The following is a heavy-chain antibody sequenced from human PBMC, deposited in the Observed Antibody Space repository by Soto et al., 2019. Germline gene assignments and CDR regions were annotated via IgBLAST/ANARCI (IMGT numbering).Heavy chain of an antibody. CDR1: GYTFTGYY. CDR3: ARGGTVTYYDYVWGSYRPIRTCFAS. J-gene: IGHJ5*01. CDR2: INPNSGGT. V-gene: IGHV1-2*04. D-gene: IGHD3-16*02. Sequence: ASVKVSCKASGYTFTGYYMHWVRQAPGQGLEWMGWINPNSGGTNYAQKFQGWVTMTRDTSISTAYMELSRLRSDDTAVYYCARGGTVTYYDYVWGSYRPIRTCFASWGQLTLVPVCS.